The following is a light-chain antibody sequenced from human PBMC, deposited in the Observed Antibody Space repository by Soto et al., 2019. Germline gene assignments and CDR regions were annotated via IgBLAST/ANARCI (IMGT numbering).Light chain of an antibody. J-gene: IGKJ5*01. CDR3: QQYNDSFRYT. CDR1: QSISSY. Sequence: EIQMTQSASSLSASVGDRVTITCRASQSISSYLNWYQQKPGKAPKLLIYAASSLQSGVPSRFSGSGSGTDFTLTISSLQPEDFATYYCQQYNDSFRYTFGQGTRLEIK. CDR2: AAS. V-gene: IGKV1-39*01.